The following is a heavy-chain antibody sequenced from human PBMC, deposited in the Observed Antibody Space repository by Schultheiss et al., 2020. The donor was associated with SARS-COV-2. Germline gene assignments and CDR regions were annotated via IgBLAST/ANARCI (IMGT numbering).Heavy chain of an antibody. CDR2: ISGSGGST. V-gene: IGHV3-23*01. Sequence: GGSLRLSCAASGFTVSSNYMSWVRQAPGKGLEWVSAISGSGGSTYYADSVKGRFTISRDNAKNSLYLQMNSLRDEDTAVYYCARWRYSGSYYYYGMDVWGQGTTVTVSS. CDR1: GFTVSSNY. J-gene: IGHJ6*02. CDR3: ARWRYSGSYYYYGMDV. D-gene: IGHD1-26*01.